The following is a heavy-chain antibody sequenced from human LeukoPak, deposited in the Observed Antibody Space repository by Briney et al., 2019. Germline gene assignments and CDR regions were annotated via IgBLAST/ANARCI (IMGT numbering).Heavy chain of an antibody. D-gene: IGHD2-15*01. CDR1: GYTFTSYG. CDR3: ARVEMEGGSCPTDY. CDR2: ISAYNGNT. V-gene: IGHV1-18*01. Sequence: GASVKVSCKASGYTFTSYGVSWVRQAPGQGLKWMGWISAYNGNTNYAQKLQGRVTMTTDTSTSTAYMELRSLRSDDTAVYYCARVEMEGGSCPTDYWGQGTLVTVSS. J-gene: IGHJ4*02.